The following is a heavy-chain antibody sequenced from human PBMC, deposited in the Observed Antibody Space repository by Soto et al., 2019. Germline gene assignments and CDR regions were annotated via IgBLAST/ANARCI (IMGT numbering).Heavy chain of an antibody. V-gene: IGHV3-30-3*01. Sequence: GESLTPSCAASGSTFSRYAMHWVRQAPSKWLEWVAIVSYDVTNTYYANSVQGRLTISRHNSQNTTELQMNCLQTADAAAYDCSGAAASLSYYYAIEVWGQGTTVTVYS. D-gene: IGHD6-13*01. CDR2: VSYDVTNT. J-gene: IGHJ6*02. CDR3: SGAAASLSYYYAIEV. CDR1: GSTFSRYA.